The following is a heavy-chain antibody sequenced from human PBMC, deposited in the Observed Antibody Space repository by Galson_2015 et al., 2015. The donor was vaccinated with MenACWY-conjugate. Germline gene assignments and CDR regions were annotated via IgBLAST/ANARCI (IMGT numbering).Heavy chain of an antibody. CDR1: GGSISSTSHY. Sequence: TLSLTCTVSGGSISSTSHYWGWIRQPPGKGLEWIGSIYYTEKTYYNPSLMSRVTLSLDTSKNQVSLRLRSVTAGDTAVYFCARRSIGDAFDIWGQGTLVTVSS. V-gene: IGHV4-39*07. J-gene: IGHJ3*02. CDR3: ARRSIGDAFDI. CDR2: IYYTEKT. D-gene: IGHD2/OR15-2a*01.